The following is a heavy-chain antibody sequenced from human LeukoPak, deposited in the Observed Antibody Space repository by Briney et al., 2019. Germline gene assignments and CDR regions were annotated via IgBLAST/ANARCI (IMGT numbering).Heavy chain of an antibody. D-gene: IGHD1-26*01. CDR3: ARDLAMDGGSHVGAFDI. Sequence: GRSLRLSCAASGFTFSSYAMHWVRQAPGKGLEWVAVISYDGSNKYYADSVKGRFTISRGNSKNTLYLQMNSLRAEDTAVYYCARDLAMDGGSHVGAFDIWGQGTMVTVSS. V-gene: IGHV3-30*14. CDR2: ISYDGSNK. J-gene: IGHJ3*02. CDR1: GFTFSSYA.